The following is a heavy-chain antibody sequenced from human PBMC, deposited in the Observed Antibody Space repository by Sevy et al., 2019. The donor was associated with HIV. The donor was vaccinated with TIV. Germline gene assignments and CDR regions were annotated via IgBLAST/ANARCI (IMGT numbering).Heavy chain of an antibody. D-gene: IGHD3-22*01. V-gene: IGHV3-7*01. CDR2: IKQDGSEK. Sequence: GGSLRLSCAASGFTFSSYWMCWVRQAPGKGLEWVANIKQDGSEKYYVDSVKGRFTISRDNTKNSLYLQMNSLRAEDTAVYYCARKAPYYYDSSGCLDYWGQRTLVTVSS. CDR1: GFTFSSYW. CDR3: ARKAPYYYDSSGCLDY. J-gene: IGHJ4*02.